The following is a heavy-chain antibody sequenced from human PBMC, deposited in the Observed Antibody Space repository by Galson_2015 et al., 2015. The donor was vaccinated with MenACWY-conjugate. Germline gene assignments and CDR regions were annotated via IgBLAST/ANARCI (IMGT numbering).Heavy chain of an antibody. CDR3: TRAKEQWLSKTFDV. CDR2: IKAAGSGT. D-gene: IGHD6-19*01. CDR1: GFTLNTHW. Sequence: SLRLSCAASGFTLNTHWMGWVRQAPGAGLHGVGNIKAAGSGTYYVDSVKGRFTISRDNARNSLYLHMNNLRAEDTAVYYCTRAKEQWLSKTFDVWGQGTMVTVSS. V-gene: IGHV3-7*01. J-gene: IGHJ3*01.